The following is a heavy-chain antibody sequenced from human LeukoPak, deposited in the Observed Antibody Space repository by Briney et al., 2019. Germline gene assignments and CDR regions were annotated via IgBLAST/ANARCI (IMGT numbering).Heavy chain of an antibody. Sequence: GSSLRLSCAASGFTFSSYGMHWVRQAPGKGLEWVAVIWFDGSNKYYADSVKGRFTISRDNSKNTLYLQMSSLRAEDTAVYHCARDRSRYYGMDVWGQGTTVTVSS. CDR2: IWFDGSNK. D-gene: IGHD6-25*01. CDR1: GFTFSSYG. J-gene: IGHJ6*02. CDR3: ARDRSRYYGMDV. V-gene: IGHV3-33*01.